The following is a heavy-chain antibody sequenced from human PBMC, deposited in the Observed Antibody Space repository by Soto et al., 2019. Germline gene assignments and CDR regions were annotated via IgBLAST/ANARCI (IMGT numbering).Heavy chain of an antibody. J-gene: IGHJ3*01. CDR3: AKGFIVVVTAIRPDDNFDV. CDR1: GFTFNTYA. V-gene: IGHV3-23*01. CDR2: ISGSGGTI. D-gene: IGHD2-21*02. Sequence: GGSLRLSCAASGFTFNTYAMNWVRQAPGKGLEWVASISGSGGTINYADSVKGRFTTSRDTSKNTLYLQMNSLSAEDTAVYYCAKGFIVVVTAIRPDDNFDVWGQGTMVTISS.